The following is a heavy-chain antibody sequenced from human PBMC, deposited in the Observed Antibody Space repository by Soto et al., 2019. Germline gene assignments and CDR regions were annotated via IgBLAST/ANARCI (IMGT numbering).Heavy chain of an antibody. CDR3: AKGGDTSGYYYYFDY. J-gene: IGHJ4*02. Sequence: EVQLVESGGGLVQPGRSLRVSCAASGFTFSIYAMSWVRQAPGKGLKWVSTIGGSDGSTYYADSVKGRFTISRDTSKNTLYLQMNSLRAEDTAVYYCAKGGDTSGYYYYFDYWGQGTLVTVSS. D-gene: IGHD3-22*01. CDR2: IGGSDGST. V-gene: IGHV3-23*04. CDR1: GFTFSIYA.